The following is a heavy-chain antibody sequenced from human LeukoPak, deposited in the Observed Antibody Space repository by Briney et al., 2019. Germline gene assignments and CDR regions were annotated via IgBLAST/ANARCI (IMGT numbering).Heavy chain of an antibody. D-gene: IGHD3-22*01. CDR3: VRTIVVVNYFDY. Sequence: GGSLRLSCAASGFTFSSYAMSWVRQAPGKGLEWVSYISSSGSTLYYADSVKGRFTISRDNAKNSLYLQMNSLRAEDTAVYYCVRTIVVVNYFDYWGQGTLVTVSS. CDR2: ISSSGSTL. J-gene: IGHJ4*02. V-gene: IGHV3-48*04. CDR1: GFTFSSYA.